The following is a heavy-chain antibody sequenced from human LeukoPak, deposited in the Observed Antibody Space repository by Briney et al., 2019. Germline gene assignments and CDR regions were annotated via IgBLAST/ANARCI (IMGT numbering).Heavy chain of an antibody. V-gene: IGHV1-3*01. J-gene: IGHJ6*02. CDR3: AITRFEAARPSRTGYYYGMDV. CDR1: GYTFTGYA. CDR2: INAGNGNT. D-gene: IGHD6-6*01. Sequence: ASVKVSCKASGYTFTGYAMHWVRQAPGQRLEWMGWINAGNGNTKYSQKFQGRVTITRDTSASTAYMELSSLRSEDTAVYYCAITRFEAARPSRTGYYYGMDVWGQGTTVTVSS.